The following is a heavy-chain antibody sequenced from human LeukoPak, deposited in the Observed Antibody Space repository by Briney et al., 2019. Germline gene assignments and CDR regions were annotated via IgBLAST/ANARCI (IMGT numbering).Heavy chain of an antibody. D-gene: IGHD3-3*01. CDR1: GGSFSGYY. J-gene: IGHJ4*02. V-gene: IGHV4-34*01. Sequence: KPSETLSLTGAVYGGSFSGYYWSWIRQPPGKGQEWIGEINHSGSTNYNPSLKSRVTISVDTSKNRFSLKLSSVTAADTAVYYCARGGYDFWSGYYSVRFDYWGQGTLVTVSS. CDR3: ARGGYDFWSGYYSVRFDY. CDR2: INHSGST.